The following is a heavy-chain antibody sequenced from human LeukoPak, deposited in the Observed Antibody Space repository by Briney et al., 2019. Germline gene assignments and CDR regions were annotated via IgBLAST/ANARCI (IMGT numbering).Heavy chain of an antibody. Sequence: AGPLRLSCAVSGFTFSNYAMTWVRQAPGKGLEWVSTIGGSGYNTYNADSVSGRYAISRDNSKSTLYLQMNSLRADDTAVYYWARFSTSQPLLAPSYYYLDVWGKGTTVTVSS. CDR2: IGGSGYNT. J-gene: IGHJ6*03. V-gene: IGHV3-23*01. CDR3: ARFSTSQPLLAPSYYYLDV. CDR1: GFTFSNYA. D-gene: IGHD6-13*01.